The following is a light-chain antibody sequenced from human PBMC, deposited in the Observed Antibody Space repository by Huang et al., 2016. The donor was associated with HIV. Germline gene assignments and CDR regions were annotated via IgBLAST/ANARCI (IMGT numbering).Light chain of an antibody. V-gene: IGKV3-15*01. CDR2: GAS. Sequence: EIVMTQSPATLSVSPGERATLSCRASQTISSNLAWYQQKPGQDPRLLIYGASTRATGIPARFSGSGSGTEFTLSITSLQSEDFAVYFCQQYNNWPPITFGQGTRLEIK. CDR3: QQYNNWPPIT. CDR1: QTISSN. J-gene: IGKJ5*01.